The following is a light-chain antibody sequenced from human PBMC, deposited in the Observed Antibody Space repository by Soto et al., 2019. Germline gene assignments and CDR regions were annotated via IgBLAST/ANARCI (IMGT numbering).Light chain of an antibody. CDR1: SPNIGSNY. Sequence: QSVLTQPPSASGTPGQTVTISCSGRSPNIGSNYVYWYQQLPGTAPRLVLYRADQRPSGVPDRFSGSKSGTSASLAISGLRSEDEADYFCAAWDDTLSGLVFGGGTKLTVL. J-gene: IGLJ2*01. CDR3: AAWDDTLSGLV. V-gene: IGLV1-47*01. CDR2: RAD.